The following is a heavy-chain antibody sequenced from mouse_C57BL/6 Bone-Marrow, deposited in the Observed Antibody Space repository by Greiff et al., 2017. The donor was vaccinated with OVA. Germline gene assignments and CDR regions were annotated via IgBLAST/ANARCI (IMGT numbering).Heavy chain of an antibody. Sequence: EVQLKESGAELVRPGASVKLSCTASGFNIKDDYMHWVKQRPEQGLEWIGWIDPENGDTEYASKFQGKATITADTSSNTAYLQLSSLTSEDTAVYYCTLYLFAYWGQGTLVTVSA. CDR2: IDPENGDT. CDR1: GFNIKDDY. CDR3: TLYLFAY. V-gene: IGHV14-4*01. J-gene: IGHJ3*01. D-gene: IGHD5-5*01.